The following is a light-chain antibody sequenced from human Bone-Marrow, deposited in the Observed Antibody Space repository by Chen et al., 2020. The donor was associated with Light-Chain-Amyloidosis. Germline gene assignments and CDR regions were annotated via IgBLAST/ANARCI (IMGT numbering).Light chain of an antibody. CDR1: SSNIGAGYG. J-gene: IGLJ1*01. Sequence: QSVLTQPPSVSGAPGQSVTISCPGSSSNIGAGYGVHWSQQVPGTAPKLLIFDSSSRPSGVPDRFSGSKSGTSASLAITGLQAEDEADYYCQSYDRSLSTYVFGTGTRATVL. CDR2: DSS. CDR3: QSYDRSLSTYV. V-gene: IGLV1-40*01.